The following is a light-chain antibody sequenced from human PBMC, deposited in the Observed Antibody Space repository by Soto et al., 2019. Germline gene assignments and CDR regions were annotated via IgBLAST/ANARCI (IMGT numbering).Light chain of an antibody. V-gene: IGKV3-15*01. J-gene: IGKJ3*01. CDR3: QQYNNWPFT. CDR2: GAS. CDR1: QSVSSN. Sequence: EIVMTQSPATLSVSPGERATLSCRASQSVSSNLAWYQKKPGQATRLLIYGASTRATGIPTRFSGSGSRTEYHTTINIRPSKDFAIYYYQQYNNWPFTFGPGTKVDIK.